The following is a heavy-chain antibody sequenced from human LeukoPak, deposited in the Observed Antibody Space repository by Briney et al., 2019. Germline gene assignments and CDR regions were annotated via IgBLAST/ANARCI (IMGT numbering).Heavy chain of an antibody. J-gene: IGHJ6*02. D-gene: IGHD6-13*01. Sequence: ASVKVSCKASGYTFTSYDINWVRQATGRGLEWMGWMNPNSGNTGYAQKFQGRVTMTRNTSISTAYMELSSLRSEDTAVYYCARRRIAAAGYYGMDVWGQGTTVTVSS. CDR3: ARRRIAAAGYYGMDV. V-gene: IGHV1-8*01. CDR2: MNPNSGNT. CDR1: GYTFTSYD.